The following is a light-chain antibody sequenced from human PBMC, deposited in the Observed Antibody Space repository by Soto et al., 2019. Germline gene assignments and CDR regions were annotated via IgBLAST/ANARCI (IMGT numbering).Light chain of an antibody. CDR3: QHYRSYSQA. CDR1: QSISSW. J-gene: IGKJ1*01. V-gene: IGKV1-5*01. CDR2: DAS. Sequence: DIQMTQSPSTLSASVGDRVTITCRASQSISSWLAWYQQKPGRAPKLLIYDASSLQSGVPSRFSGSGSGTEFTLTISSLQPDDFATYYCQHYRSYSQAVGQGTKVEIK.